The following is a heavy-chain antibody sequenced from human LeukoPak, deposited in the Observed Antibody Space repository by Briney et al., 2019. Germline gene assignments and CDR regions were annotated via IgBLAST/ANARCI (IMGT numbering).Heavy chain of an antibody. J-gene: IGHJ4*02. Sequence: GGSLRLSCAASGFIFTSYWMTWVRQAPGKGLERVANIKQDGSEKYYVDSVKGRFTISRDNAKNSLYLQMTSLRVEDTAVYYCARGGAMTTVTTFWGQGTLVTVSS. D-gene: IGHD4-17*01. V-gene: IGHV3-7*05. CDR3: ARGGAMTTVTTF. CDR1: GFIFTSYW. CDR2: IKQDGSEK.